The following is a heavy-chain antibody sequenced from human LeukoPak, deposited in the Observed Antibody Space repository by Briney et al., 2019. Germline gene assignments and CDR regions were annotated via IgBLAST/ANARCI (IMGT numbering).Heavy chain of an antibody. D-gene: IGHD3-10*02. CDR1: GFTFSGSA. CDR2: IRSKANSYAT. J-gene: IGHJ4*02. CDR3: TRLFRVDY. Sequence: PGGSLRLSCAASGFTFSGSATHWVRQASGKGLEWVGRIRSKANSYATAYAASVKGRFTISRDDSKNTAYLQMNSLKTEDTAVYYCTRLFRVDYWGQGTLVTVSS. V-gene: IGHV3-73*01.